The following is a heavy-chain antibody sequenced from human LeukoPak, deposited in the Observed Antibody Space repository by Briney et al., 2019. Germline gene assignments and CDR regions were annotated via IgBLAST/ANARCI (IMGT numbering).Heavy chain of an antibody. J-gene: IGHJ4*02. Sequence: KPSETLSLTCTVSGGSISSYYWSRIRQPPGKGLEWIGYIYYSGSTNYNPSLKSRVTISVDTSKNQFSLRLSSVTAADTAVYYCARDTYYYDSSGYPVGYFDYWGQGTLVTVSS. CDR3: ARDTYYYDSSGYPVGYFDY. V-gene: IGHV4-59*01. CDR1: GGSISSYY. CDR2: IYYSGST. D-gene: IGHD3-22*01.